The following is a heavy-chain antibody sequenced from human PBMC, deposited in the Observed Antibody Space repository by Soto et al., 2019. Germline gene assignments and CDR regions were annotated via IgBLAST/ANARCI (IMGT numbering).Heavy chain of an antibody. V-gene: IGHV5-51*01. Sequence: PGASLPISSKVSGYSFTTYWIGWVRQMPGKGLEWMGIIYPGGSDTRYSPSFQGQVTISADKSISTAYLQWSSLKASDTAMYYCARTSASDYYYYGMDVWGQGTTVTVSS. CDR2: IYPGGSDT. CDR3: ARTSASDYYYYGMDV. J-gene: IGHJ6*02. CDR1: GYSFTTYW.